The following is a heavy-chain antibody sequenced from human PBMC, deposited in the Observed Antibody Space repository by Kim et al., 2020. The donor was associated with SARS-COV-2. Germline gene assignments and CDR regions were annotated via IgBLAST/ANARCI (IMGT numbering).Heavy chain of an antibody. CDR2: IRGSGANT. D-gene: IGHD3-22*01. J-gene: IGHJ4*02. CDR3: AKGEDRSGLITTYFDH. V-gene: IGHV3-23*01. CDR1: GFTFTDYA. Sequence: GGSLRPSCAASGFTFTDYAMSWVRQAPGKGLEWVSGIRGSGANTYYSDSVKGRFTISRDNSKNTLFMQMNSLRAEDTAVYYCAKGEDRSGLITTYFDHWGQGTLVTVSS.